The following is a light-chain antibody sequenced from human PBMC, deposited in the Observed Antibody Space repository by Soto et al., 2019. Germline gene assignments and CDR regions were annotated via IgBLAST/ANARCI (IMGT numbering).Light chain of an antibody. J-gene: IGKJ1*01. V-gene: IGKV3-15*01. CDR1: QSVSSN. CDR3: QQCNNWPLT. Sequence: EIVMTQSPATLSVSPGERVTLSCRARQSVSSNLAWYQQKPGQAPRLLIYGASTRATGIPARFSGSGSGTEFTLTISSLQSEDFAVYYCQQCNNWPLTFGQGTKVEIK. CDR2: GAS.